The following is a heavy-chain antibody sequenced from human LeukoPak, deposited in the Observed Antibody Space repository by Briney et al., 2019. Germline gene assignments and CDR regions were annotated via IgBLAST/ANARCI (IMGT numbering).Heavy chain of an antibody. CDR3: AKDHEVGWSYYYYMDV. CDR2: ISDSGGST. V-gene: IGHV3-23*01. D-gene: IGHD1-26*01. Sequence: PGGSLRLSCAASGFTFSSNGMSWVRQAPGKGLEWVSAISDSGGSTYYADSVKGRFIISRDNSKNTLYLQMNSLRAEDTAVYYCAKDHEVGWSYYYYMDVWGKGTTVTISS. CDR1: GFTFSSNG. J-gene: IGHJ6*03.